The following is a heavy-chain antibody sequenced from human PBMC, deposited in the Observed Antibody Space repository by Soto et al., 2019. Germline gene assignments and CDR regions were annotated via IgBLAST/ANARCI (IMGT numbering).Heavy chain of an antibody. CDR2: ISYDGSSE. Sequence: QVQLVESGGGVVQPGRSLRLSCAASGFTFSSYVMHWVRQAPGRGLEWVSAISYDGSSENFADSVKGRFIISRDNSKNTLYLQMNSLRADDTAVYYCAKGGVVGDTGIDYWGQGILVTVSS. D-gene: IGHD1-26*01. CDR3: AKGGVVGDTGIDY. V-gene: IGHV3-30*18. CDR1: GFTFSSYV. J-gene: IGHJ4*02.